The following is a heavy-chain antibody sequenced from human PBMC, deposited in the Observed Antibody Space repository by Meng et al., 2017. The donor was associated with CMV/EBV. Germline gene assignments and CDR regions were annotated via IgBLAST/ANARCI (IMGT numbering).Heavy chain of an antibody. J-gene: IGHJ4*02. CDR1: GYTFTSYY. V-gene: IGHV1-46*01. CDR2: INPSGGST. Sequence: ASVKVSCKASGYTFTSYYMHWVRQAPGQGLEWMGIINPSGGSTSYAQKFQGRVTMTRDTSTSTVYVELSSLRSEDTAVYYCARASGAAAGPIDFDYWGQGTLVTVSS. CDR3: ARASGAAAGPIDFDY. D-gene: IGHD6-13*01.